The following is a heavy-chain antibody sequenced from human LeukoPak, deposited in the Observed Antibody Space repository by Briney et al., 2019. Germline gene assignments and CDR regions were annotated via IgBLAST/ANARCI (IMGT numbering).Heavy chain of an antibody. Sequence: PSETLSLTCTVSGGSISSYYWSWIQQPAGKGLEWIGRIYTSGSTNYNPSLKSRVTMSVDTSKNQFSLKLSSVTAADTAVYYCARAIVVVPAAKAWWFDPWGQGTLVTVSS. CDR2: IYTSGST. V-gene: IGHV4-4*07. CDR1: GGSISSYY. CDR3: ARAIVVVPAAKAWWFDP. D-gene: IGHD2-2*01. J-gene: IGHJ5*02.